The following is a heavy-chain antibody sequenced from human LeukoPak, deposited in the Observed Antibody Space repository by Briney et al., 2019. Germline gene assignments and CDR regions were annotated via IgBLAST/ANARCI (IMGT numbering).Heavy chain of an antibody. CDR3: ARGARAGYNLEPFDY. CDR2: VYYSGST. J-gene: IGHJ4*02. D-gene: IGHD5-24*01. V-gene: IGHV4-30-4*01. Sequence: SQTLSLTCTVSSFSIVSGDYYWTWIRQRPGKGLEWIGNVYYSGSTRYNPSLKSRVTISVDTSKNQFSLKLSSVTAADTAVYYCARGARAGYNLEPFDYWGQGTLVTVSS. CDR1: SFSIVSGDYY.